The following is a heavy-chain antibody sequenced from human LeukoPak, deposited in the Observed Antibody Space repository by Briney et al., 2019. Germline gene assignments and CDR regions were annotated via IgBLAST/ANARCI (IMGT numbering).Heavy chain of an antibody. CDR2: IYYSGST. V-gene: IGHV4-59*01. CDR3: ARGTIFGNWFDP. J-gene: IGHJ5*02. CDR1: GGSISSYY. D-gene: IGHD3-3*01. Sequence: SETLSLTCTVSGGSISSYYWSWIRQPPGKGLEWIGYIYYSGSTNYNPSLKSRVTISVDTSKNQFSLRLSSVTAADTAVYYCARGTIFGNWFDPWGQGTLVTVSS.